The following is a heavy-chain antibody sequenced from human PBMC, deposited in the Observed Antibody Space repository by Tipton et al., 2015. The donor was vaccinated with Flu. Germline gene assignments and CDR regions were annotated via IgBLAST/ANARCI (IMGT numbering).Heavy chain of an antibody. CDR2: ISTSGRT. CDR3: ARSYYCDSSGPPRAFDI. CDR1: GASLSSSSYY. Sequence: TLSLTCTVSGASLSSSSYYWDWIRQPAGKGLEWIGHISTSGRTNYNPSLKSREVTVSLDMSKNQFSLKLSSVNAADTALYYCARSYYCDSSGPPRAFDIWGQGTMVTVSS. J-gene: IGHJ3*02. V-gene: IGHV4-61*09. D-gene: IGHD3-22*01.